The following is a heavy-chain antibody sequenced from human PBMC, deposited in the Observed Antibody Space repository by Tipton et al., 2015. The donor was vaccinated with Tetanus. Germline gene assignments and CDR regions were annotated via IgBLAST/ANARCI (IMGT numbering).Heavy chain of an antibody. J-gene: IGHJ5*02. CDR1: GYSISSGYY. V-gene: IGHV4-38-2*01. D-gene: IGHD3-22*01. CDR3: ARVGDSSGYFPNWFDP. CDR2: MYQSGST. Sequence: TLSLTCAVSGYSISSGYYWGWIRQPPGKGLEWIGSMYQSGSTFYTPSLKSRVTISLERSKNQFPLKLSSVTATDTAVYYCARVGDSSGYFPNWFDPWGLGALVTVSS.